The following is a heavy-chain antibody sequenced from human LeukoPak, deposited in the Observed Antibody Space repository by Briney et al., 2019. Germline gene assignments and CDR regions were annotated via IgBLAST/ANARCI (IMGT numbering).Heavy chain of an antibody. Sequence: PGGSLKLSCAASGFTFSGSAMHWVRQASGKGLEWVGRIRSKANSYATAYAASVKGRFTISRDDSKNTAYLQMNSLKTEDTAVYYCTSPQAQWELLPLDYWGQGTLVTVSS. CDR2: IRSKANSYAT. CDR1: GFTFSGSA. V-gene: IGHV3-73*01. D-gene: IGHD1-26*01. J-gene: IGHJ4*02. CDR3: TSPQAQWELLPLDY.